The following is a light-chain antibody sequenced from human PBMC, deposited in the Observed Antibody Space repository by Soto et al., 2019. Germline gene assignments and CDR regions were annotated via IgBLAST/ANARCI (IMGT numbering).Light chain of an antibody. J-gene: IGKJ2*01. CDR3: QQYHNWPPYT. V-gene: IGKV3-15*01. Sequence: EIVMTXSPATLSVSPGERATLSCRASQSVSTNLAWYQQKPGQAPRLLMYGASTRATGIPARFSGSGSGTEFTLTISSLQSEDFAVYYCQQYHNWPPYTFGQGTKLEIK. CDR1: QSVSTN. CDR2: GAS.